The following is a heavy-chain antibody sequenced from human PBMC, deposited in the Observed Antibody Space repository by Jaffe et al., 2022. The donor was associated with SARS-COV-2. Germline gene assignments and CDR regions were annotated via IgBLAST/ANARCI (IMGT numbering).Heavy chain of an antibody. J-gene: IGHJ3*02. CDR1: GGSISSYY. V-gene: IGHV4-59*01. CDR2: IYYSGST. CDR3: ARADGSGSYYTDAFDI. Sequence: QVQLQESGPGLVKPSETLSLTCTVSGGSISSYYWSWIRQPPGKGLEWIGYIYYSGSTNYNPSLKSRVTISVDTSKNQFSLKLSSVTAADTAVYYCARADGSGSYYTDAFDIWGQGTMVTVSS. D-gene: IGHD3-10*01.